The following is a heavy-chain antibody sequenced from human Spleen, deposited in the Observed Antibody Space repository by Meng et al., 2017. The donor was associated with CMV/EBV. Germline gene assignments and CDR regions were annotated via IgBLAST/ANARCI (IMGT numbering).Heavy chain of an antibody. D-gene: IGHD1-26*01. J-gene: IGHJ4*02. CDR1: GYTFIDYY. Sequence: SCKASGYTFIDYYMHWVRQAPGQGLEWMGWIHPNSGGTNYPQKFQGRVTMTRDTSIRTVYMELSRLTSDDTAVYFCARDEGGSFGYWGQGALVTVSS. CDR3: ARDEGGSFGY. V-gene: IGHV1-2*02. CDR2: IHPNSGGT.